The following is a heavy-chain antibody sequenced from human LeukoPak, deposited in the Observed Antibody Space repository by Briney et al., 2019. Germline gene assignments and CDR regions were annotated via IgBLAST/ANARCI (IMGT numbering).Heavy chain of an antibody. CDR3: ARGKVLRYFDWLSLFFDY. J-gene: IGHJ4*02. CDR1: GFTVSSNY. V-gene: IGHV3-53*01. CDR2: IYSGGST. D-gene: IGHD3-9*01. Sequence: GGSLRLSCAASGFTVSSNYMSWVRQAPGKGLEWVSLIYSGGSTYYADSVKGRFTISRDNSRNTLYLQMNSLRAEDTAVYYCARGKVLRYFDWLSLFFDYWGQGTLVTVSS.